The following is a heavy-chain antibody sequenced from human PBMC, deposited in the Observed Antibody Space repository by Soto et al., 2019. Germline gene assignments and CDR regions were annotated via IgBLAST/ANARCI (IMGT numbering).Heavy chain of an antibody. V-gene: IGHV1-69*12. D-gene: IGHD3-3*01. CDR3: ARDGDPQSAFWSGPLGGGRFDP. CDR1: GGTFGNSA. J-gene: IGHJ5*02. Sequence: QVQLVQSGAEVKKPGSSVIVSCKTSGGTFGNSAVTWVRQAPGQGLEWLGGIVPMFGTANYAQKFQGRVTITADESTITAYMELNSLKTDDTAVYYCARDGDPQSAFWSGPLGGGRFDPWGQGTLVTVSS. CDR2: IVPMFGTA.